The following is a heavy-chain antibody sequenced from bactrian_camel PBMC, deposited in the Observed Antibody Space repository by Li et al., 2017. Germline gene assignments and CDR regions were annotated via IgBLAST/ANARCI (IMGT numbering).Heavy chain of an antibody. J-gene: IGHJ4*01. CDR2: MDGYGGER. Sequence: HVQLVESGGGSVEAGGSLRLSCAASGLPASGNCVAWFRQAPGKERETIATMDGYGGERYANSVKGRFTLTREKDKNTLSLQMTSLKPDDTAMYYCAVRPGCAIGDWWLKTAYASNCGGQGTQ. CDR3: AVRPGCAIGDWWLKTAYASNC. V-gene: IGHV3S6*01. CDR1: GLPASGNC. D-gene: IGHD7*01.